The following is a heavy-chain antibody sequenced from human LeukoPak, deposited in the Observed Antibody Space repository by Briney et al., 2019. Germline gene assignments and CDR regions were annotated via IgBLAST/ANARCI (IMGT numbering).Heavy chain of an antibody. CDR2: ITARGDGT. CDR3: AKGTERYREVSSFDF. J-gene: IGHJ4*02. V-gene: IGHV3-23*01. CDR1: GFTFSDYG. Sequence: GGSLRLSCAASGFTFSDYGLHWVRQAPGKGLEWVSAITARGDGTYYADLVKGRFTISRDNSKNTLYLQMNSLRAEDSAAYYCAKGTERYREVSSFDFWGQGTLVTVSS. D-gene: IGHD3-10*01.